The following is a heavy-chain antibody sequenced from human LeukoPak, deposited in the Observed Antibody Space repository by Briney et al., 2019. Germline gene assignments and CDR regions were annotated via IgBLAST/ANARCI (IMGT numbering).Heavy chain of an antibody. V-gene: IGHV3-66*02. CDR2: IYAGGMT. CDR3: ARGTSRTSPLSGYYRGYFDY. CDR1: GFTVSSNY. J-gene: IGHJ4*02. Sequence: PGGSLRLSCAASGFTVSSNYMTWVRQAPGKGLEWVSIIYAGGMTYYADSVKGRFTISRDNSKNMLYLQMNSLRAADTAVYYCARGTSRTSPLSGYYRGYFDYWDQGTLVTVSS. D-gene: IGHD3-3*01.